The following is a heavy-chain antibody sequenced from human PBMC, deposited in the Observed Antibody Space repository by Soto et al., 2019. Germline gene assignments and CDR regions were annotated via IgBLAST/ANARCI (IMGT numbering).Heavy chain of an antibody. CDR3: ARALLSHSYDSGGYDSYFHAMDV. Sequence: SSVKVSCKASGGTFSSLDINWVRQAPGQGLEWMGGIIPISETTNYAQIFQGRVSIVADKSTSTAYMELSRLRSEDTAVYYCARALLSHSYDSGGYDSYFHAMDVWGQGTPVTVPS. V-gene: IGHV1-69*06. J-gene: IGHJ6*02. CDR1: GGTFSSLD. CDR2: IIPISETT. D-gene: IGHD3-22*01.